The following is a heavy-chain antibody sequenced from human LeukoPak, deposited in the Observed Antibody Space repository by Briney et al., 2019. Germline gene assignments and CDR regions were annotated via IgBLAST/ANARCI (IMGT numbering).Heavy chain of an antibody. J-gene: IGHJ4*02. CDR3: ARHTYYYDSSGYYVVSGGFDY. Sequence: GESLKISCKASGHSFSTYWIGWVRQRPGKGLEWMGIIYPGDSDTRYSPSFQGQVTISADKSISTAYLQWSSLKASDTAMYYCARHTYYYDSSGYYVVSGGFDYWGQGTLVTVSS. D-gene: IGHD3-22*01. CDR1: GHSFSTYW. CDR2: IYPGDSDT. V-gene: IGHV5-51*01.